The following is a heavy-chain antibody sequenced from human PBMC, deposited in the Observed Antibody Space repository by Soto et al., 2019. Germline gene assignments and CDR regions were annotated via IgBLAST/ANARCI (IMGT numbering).Heavy chain of an antibody. Sequence: GGSLRLSCAASGFTFSSYEMNWVRQAPGKGLEWVSYISSSGSTIYYADSVKGRFTISRDNAKNSPYLQMNSLRAEDTAVYYCARGPYYDSSGPWSGYFQHWGQGTLVTVSS. V-gene: IGHV3-48*03. CDR3: ARGPYYDSSGPWSGYFQH. CDR2: ISSSGSTI. D-gene: IGHD3-22*01. J-gene: IGHJ1*01. CDR1: GFTFSSYE.